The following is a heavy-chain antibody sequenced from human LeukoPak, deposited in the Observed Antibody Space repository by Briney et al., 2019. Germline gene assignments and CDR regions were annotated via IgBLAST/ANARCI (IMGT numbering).Heavy chain of an antibody. CDR3: AKSGPITMITGLVIWD. V-gene: IGHV3-23*01. CDR1: GFTFSSYA. J-gene: IGHJ4*02. Sequence: GGSLRLSCAASGFTFSSYAMSWVRQAPGKGLEWVSVISGSGGSTYYADSVKGRFTISRDNSKNTLYLQMNSLRAEDTAVYYCAKSGPITMITGLVIWDWGQGTLVTVSS. CDR2: ISGSGGST. D-gene: IGHD3-22*01.